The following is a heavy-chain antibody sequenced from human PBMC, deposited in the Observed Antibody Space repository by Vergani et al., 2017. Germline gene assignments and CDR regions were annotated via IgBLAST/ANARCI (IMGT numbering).Heavy chain of an antibody. CDR3: ARAVSTTVGDPPGY. D-gene: IGHD4-23*01. CDR2: ISGSGVSA. J-gene: IGHJ4*02. Sequence: EVQLLESGGGLVQPGGSLRLTCAASEFTFSNYAMNWVRQAPGKGLEWVSGISGSGVSAYYTDSVRGRFTTSRENAKNSVYLQMNNLGAGDTAIYYCARAVSTTVGDPPGYWGQGTLVTVSS. V-gene: IGHV3-23*01. CDR1: EFTFSNYA.